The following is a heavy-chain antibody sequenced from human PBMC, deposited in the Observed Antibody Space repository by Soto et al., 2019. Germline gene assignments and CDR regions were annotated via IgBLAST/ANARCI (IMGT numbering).Heavy chain of an antibody. V-gene: IGHV4-30-2*01. CDR1: GGSISSGGYS. J-gene: IGHJ1*01. CDR3: AVGYCSSASCSREYFQH. Sequence: SETLSLTCAVSGGSISSGGYSWSWIRQPPGKGLEWIGYIYHSGSTYYNPSLKSRVTISVDRSKNQFSLKLSSVTAADTSVYYCAVGYCSSASCSREYFQHWGQGTLVTVSS. D-gene: IGHD2-2*01. CDR2: IYHSGST.